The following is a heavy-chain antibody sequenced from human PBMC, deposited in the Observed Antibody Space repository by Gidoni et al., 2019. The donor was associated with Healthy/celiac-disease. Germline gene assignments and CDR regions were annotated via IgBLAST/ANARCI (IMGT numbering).Heavy chain of an antibody. D-gene: IGHD4-17*01. J-gene: IGHJ4*02. CDR1: GSSISSSSYY. CDR3: ARATGTTVTTSFHFDY. CDR2: TYYSGST. V-gene: IGHV4-39*07. Sequence: QLQLQASGPGLVQPSETLSLTCTVSGSSISSSSYYWGWIRQPPGKGLEWIWGTYYSGSTYDNPSLKSRVTISVDTSKNQFSLKLSSVTAADTAVYYCARATGTTVTTSFHFDYWGQGTLVTVSS.